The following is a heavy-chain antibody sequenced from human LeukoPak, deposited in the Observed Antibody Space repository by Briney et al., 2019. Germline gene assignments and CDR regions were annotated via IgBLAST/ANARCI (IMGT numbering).Heavy chain of an antibody. J-gene: IGHJ4*02. CDR3: ARDDGDGLGFDY. CDR2: ISAYNGNT. V-gene: IGHV1-18*01. Sequence: ASAKVSCTASGGTFSSYAISWVRQAPGQGLEWMGWISAYNGNTNYAQKLQGRVTMTTDTSTSTAYMELRSLRSDDTAVYYCARDDGDGLGFDYWGQGTLVTVSP. D-gene: IGHD4-17*01. CDR1: GGTFSSYA.